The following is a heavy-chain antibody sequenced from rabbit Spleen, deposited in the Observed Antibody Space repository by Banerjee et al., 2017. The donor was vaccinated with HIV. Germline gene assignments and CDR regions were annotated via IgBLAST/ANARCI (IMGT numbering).Heavy chain of an antibody. CDR1: GVSFSSNHY. J-gene: IGHJ6*01. CDR3: ARDSGSSFSSYGMDL. D-gene: IGHD8-1*01. V-gene: IGHV1S40*01. CDR2: IEGGSSVFS. Sequence: QQLEESGGDLVKPGASLTLTCTASGVSFSSNHYMCWVRQAPGKGLEWIACIEGGSSVFSYFASWAKGRFTISKTSSTTVTLQMTSLTAADTATYFCARDSGSSFSSYGMDLWGPGTLVT.